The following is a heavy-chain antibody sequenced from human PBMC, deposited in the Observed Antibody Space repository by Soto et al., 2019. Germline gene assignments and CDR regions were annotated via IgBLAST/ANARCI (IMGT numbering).Heavy chain of an antibody. J-gene: IGHJ4*02. CDR3: ASPTTEIDY. CDR2: VWYDGSQT. D-gene: IGHD4-17*01. Sequence: SLRLSCAASGFTFSSYAMHWVRQAPGKGLEWVAVVWYDGSQTYYADSVKGRFTISRDNSKNMVFLQMNSLRPEDTAVYYCASPTTEIDYWGQGTLVTVSS. V-gene: IGHV3-30-3*01. CDR1: GFTFSSYA.